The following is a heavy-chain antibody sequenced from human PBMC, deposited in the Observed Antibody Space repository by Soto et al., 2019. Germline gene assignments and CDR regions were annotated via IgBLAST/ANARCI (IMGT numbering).Heavy chain of an antibody. J-gene: IGHJ6*02. V-gene: IGHV3-30*18. D-gene: IGHD6-13*01. CDR1: GFTFSSYG. CDR2: ISYDGSNK. CDR3: AKVIAAAGLYYYYGMDV. Sequence: GGSLRLSCAASGFTFSSYGMHWVRQAPGKGLEWVAVISYDGSNKYYADSVKGRFTISRDNSKNTLYLQMNSLRAEDTAVYYCAKVIAAAGLYYYYGMDVWGQGTTVTVSS.